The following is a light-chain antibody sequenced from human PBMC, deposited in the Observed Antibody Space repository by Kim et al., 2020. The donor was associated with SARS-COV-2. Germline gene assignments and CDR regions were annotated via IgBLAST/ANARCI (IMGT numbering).Light chain of an antibody. V-gene: IGKV1-12*01. Sequence: DIQMTQSPSSVSASVGDRVTITCRASQGISYWLAWYQQKPGKAPQLLIYAASTLQSGVPSRFSGTGSGTDFTLTISSLQPEDFATYYCQHAAAFPVFGGGTKVDIK. CDR2: AAS. CDR1: QGISYW. J-gene: IGKJ4*01. CDR3: QHAAAFPV.